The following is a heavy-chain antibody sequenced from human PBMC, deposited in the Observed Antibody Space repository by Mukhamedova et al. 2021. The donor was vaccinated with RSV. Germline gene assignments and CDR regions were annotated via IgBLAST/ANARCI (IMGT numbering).Heavy chain of an antibody. D-gene: IGHD3-16*01. CDR2: INPNSGDT. J-gene: IGHJ4*02. V-gene: IGHV1-2*02. CDR3: ARRAYTSSSFVGGN. Sequence: GLEWMGWINPNSGDTNYAQKFHDRVTMTRDTSITTAYMELSRLTSDDTAAYYCARRAYTSSSFVGGNWGQGTMATVSS.